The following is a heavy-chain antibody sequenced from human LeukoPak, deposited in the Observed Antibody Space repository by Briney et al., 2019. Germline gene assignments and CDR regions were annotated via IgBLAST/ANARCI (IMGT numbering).Heavy chain of an antibody. D-gene: IGHD3-3*01. CDR2: ISSSSSTI. V-gene: IGHV3-48*01. CDR3: AKDSYDFWSGYNNYFDY. CDR1: GFTFSSYS. Sequence: PGGSLRLSCAASGFTFSSYSMNWVRQAPGKGLEWVSYISSSSSTIYYADSVKGRFTISRDNAKNSLYLQMNSLRAEDTAVYYCAKDSYDFWSGYNNYFDYWGQGTLVTVSS. J-gene: IGHJ4*02.